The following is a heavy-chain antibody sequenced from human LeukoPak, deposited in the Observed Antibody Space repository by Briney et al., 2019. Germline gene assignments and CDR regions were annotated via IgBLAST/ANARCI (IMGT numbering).Heavy chain of an antibody. CDR1: GYSFTNYW. Sequence: GESLKISCKLSGYSFTNYWIGWVRRLPGKGLEWMGIIFLGDSDTRYSPSFRGLVTFSADKSINTAYLHWSSLKASDTALYYCARHGVVPATDDAFDIWGQGTMVTVSS. V-gene: IGHV5-51*01. CDR3: ARHGVVPATDDAFDI. CDR2: IFLGDSDT. J-gene: IGHJ3*02. D-gene: IGHD2-2*01.